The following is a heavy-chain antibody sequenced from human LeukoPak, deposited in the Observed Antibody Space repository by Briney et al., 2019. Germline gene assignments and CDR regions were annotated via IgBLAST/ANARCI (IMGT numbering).Heavy chain of an antibody. CDR2: ISHSGST. CDR1: GGSISNYY. V-gene: IGHV4-59*01. D-gene: IGHD3-9*01. CDR3: AREGTYDILTGYSTSFDYFDI. Sequence: SETLSLTCTVSGGSISNYYWNWIRQFPGKGLEWIGYISHSGSTNYSPSLESRVTISVDPYKNQFSLKVISVTAADAAVYYCAREGTYDILTGYSTSFDYFDIWGQGKMVTVSS. J-gene: IGHJ3*02.